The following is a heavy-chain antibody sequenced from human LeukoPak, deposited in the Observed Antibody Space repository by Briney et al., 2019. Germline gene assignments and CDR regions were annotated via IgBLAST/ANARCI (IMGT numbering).Heavy chain of an antibody. J-gene: IGHJ4*02. CDR3: AKDRSDGGNLIDY. CDR2: ISGSGGST. D-gene: IGHD4-23*01. V-gene: IGHV3-23*01. Sequence: GGSLRLSCAASGFTFSSYAMSWVRQAPGKGLEWVSAISGSGGSTYYADSVKGRLTISRDNSKNTLYLQMNSLRAEDTAVYYCAKDRSDGGNLIDYWGQGTLVTASS. CDR1: GFTFSSYA.